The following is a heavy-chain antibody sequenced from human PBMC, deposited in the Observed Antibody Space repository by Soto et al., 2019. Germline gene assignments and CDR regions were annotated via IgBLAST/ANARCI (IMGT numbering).Heavy chain of an antibody. CDR2: IHHSGST. CDR1: GGSISSGGYY. D-gene: IGHD3-10*01. Sequence: QVQLQESGPGLVKASQTLSLTCNVSGGSISSGGYYWTWHRQHPGKGLEWIGNIHHSGSTFYNPSHKSRVSISGDTSKNQFSVKISSVTAADTAVYFCVRGVLSWGQGTLVTVSS. J-gene: IGHJ1*01. CDR3: VRGVLS. V-gene: IGHV4-31*03.